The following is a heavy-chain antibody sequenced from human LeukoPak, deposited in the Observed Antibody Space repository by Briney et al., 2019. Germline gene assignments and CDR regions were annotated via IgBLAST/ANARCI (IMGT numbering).Heavy chain of an antibody. CDR3: ARTLSYGDYAI. Sequence: ASVKVSCKASGYTFTSYGISWVRQAPGQGLEWMGWISAYNGNTNYAQKFQGRVTMTRNTSISTAYMELSSLRSEDTAVYYCARTLSYGDYAIWGQGTLVTVSS. J-gene: IGHJ4*02. D-gene: IGHD4-17*01. CDR1: GYTFTSYG. V-gene: IGHV1-18*01. CDR2: ISAYNGNT.